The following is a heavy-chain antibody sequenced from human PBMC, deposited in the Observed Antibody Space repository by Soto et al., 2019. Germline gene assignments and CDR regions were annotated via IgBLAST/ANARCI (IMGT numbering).Heavy chain of an antibody. J-gene: IGHJ6*02. CDR3: AREGLVLVPTTVNSDYYYYAMDV. CDR2: IIPRSAKS. Sequence: QVQLVQSGAEVKKPGSSVTVSCKASGDTFSTYSITWMRQVPGQGLEWMGGIIPRSAKSNYAQKFQGRVTITADESTSPAYMELSSLRSEDTAVYYCAREGLVLVPTTVNSDYYYYAMDVWGQGTTVTVSS. D-gene: IGHD2-2*01. CDR1: GDTFSTYS. V-gene: IGHV1-69*12.